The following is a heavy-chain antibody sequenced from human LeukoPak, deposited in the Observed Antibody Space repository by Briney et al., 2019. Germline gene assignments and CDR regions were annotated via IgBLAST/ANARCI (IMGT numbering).Heavy chain of an antibody. J-gene: IGHJ5*02. V-gene: IGHV7-4-1*02. CDR2: INPNTGNP. D-gene: IGHD3-16*02. Sequence: ASVTVSCKASGHTFTNYAMNWVRQAPGQGLEWMGWINPNTGNPTYAQGFTGRFVFSLDTSVSTAYLQISSLKAEDTAVYYCARAFQHLGGLSFPDQWGQGTLVTVSS. CDR1: GHTFTNYA. CDR3: ARAFQHLGGLSFPDQ.